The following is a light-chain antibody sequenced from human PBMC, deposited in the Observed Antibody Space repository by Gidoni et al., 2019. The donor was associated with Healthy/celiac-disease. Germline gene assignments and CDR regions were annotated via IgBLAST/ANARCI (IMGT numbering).Light chain of an antibody. V-gene: IGKV1-5*01. CDR3: QQYNSYSLT. J-gene: IGKJ4*01. Sequence: DIQITQSPSTLSASVGDRVNITCRASQSISSWLAWYQQKPGKATKLLIYDASSLESGVPSRFSGSGSGTEFTLTISSLQPDDFATYYCQQYNSYSLTFGGGTKVEIK. CDR1: QSISSW. CDR2: DAS.